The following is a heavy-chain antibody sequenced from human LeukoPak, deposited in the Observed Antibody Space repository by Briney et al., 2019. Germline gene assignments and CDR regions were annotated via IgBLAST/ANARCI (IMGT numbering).Heavy chain of an antibody. CDR2: ISSTSSTI. CDR1: GFTFRGYS. Sequence: GGSLRLSCAASGFTFRGYSMHWVRQAPGKGLEWVSYISSTSSTIYYADSVKGRFTISRDNAKNSLYLQMNSLRDEDTAVYYCARAAPYYYDSSGYSAFDSWGQGTMVTVSA. J-gene: IGHJ3*02. V-gene: IGHV3-48*02. CDR3: ARAAPYYYDSSGYSAFDS. D-gene: IGHD3-22*01.